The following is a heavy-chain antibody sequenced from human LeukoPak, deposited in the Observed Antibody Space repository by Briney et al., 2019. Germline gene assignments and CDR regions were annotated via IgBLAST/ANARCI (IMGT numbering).Heavy chain of an antibody. CDR2: IYPGDSDT. D-gene: IGHD1-26*01. CDR1: GYSFTSYW. J-gene: IGHJ4*02. V-gene: IGHV5-51*01. CDR3: ARHYGTFLGATYFDY. Sequence: GESLKISCKGSGYSFTSYWIGWMRQMPGKGLEWMGIIYPGDSDTRYSPSFQGQVTISADKSISTAYLQWSSLRASDTAMYYCARHYGTFLGATYFDYWGQGSLVTISS.